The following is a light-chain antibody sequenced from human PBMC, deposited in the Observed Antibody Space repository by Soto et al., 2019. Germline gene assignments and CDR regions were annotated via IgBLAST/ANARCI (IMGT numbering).Light chain of an antibody. V-gene: IGKV1-39*01. CDR3: QQSYTIPIT. Sequence: DIQMTQSPSSLSASVGDRVIITCRASQTISSHLNWSQQKPGKAPNLLVYAASSLQSGVPSRFTGSGSGTDLTITISSLQPEDFATYFCQQSYTIPITFGQRTRL. J-gene: IGKJ5*01. CDR2: AAS. CDR1: QTISSH.